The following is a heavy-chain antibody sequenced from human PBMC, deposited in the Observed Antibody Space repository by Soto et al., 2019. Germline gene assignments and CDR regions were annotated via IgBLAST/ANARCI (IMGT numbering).Heavy chain of an antibody. D-gene: IGHD2-8*02. CDR3: ASLMGNSTGWVDY. J-gene: IGHJ4*02. CDR2: IIPIISIV. V-gene: IGHV1-69*02. CDR1: GGVFSSHT. Sequence: QVQLVQSGAEVKKPGSSVKVSCKAPGGVFSSHTISWVRQAPGRGLEWMGRIIPIISIVNYAQKFQDRATITADKPTNTAYMELNNLRREDTAVYFCASLMGNSTGWVDYWGQGTLVTVSS.